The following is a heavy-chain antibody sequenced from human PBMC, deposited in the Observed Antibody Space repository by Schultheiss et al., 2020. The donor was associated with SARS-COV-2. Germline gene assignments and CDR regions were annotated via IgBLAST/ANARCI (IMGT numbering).Heavy chain of an antibody. V-gene: IGHV4-34*01. J-gene: IGHJ4*02. CDR2: FNHSGST. Sequence: SETLSLTCAVYGGSFSGYYWSWIRQPPGKGLEWIVGFNHSGSTNYNPSLKSRVTISVDTSKNLFSLKLSSVTAADTAVYYCASDSVWGSYFDYWCQGTLGTVSS. CDR3: ASDSVWGSYFDY. CDR1: GGSFSGYY. D-gene: IGHD3-16*01.